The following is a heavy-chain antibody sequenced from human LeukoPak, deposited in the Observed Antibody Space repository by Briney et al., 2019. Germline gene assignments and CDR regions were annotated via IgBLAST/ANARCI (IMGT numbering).Heavy chain of an antibody. J-gene: IGHJ4*02. D-gene: IGHD6-19*01. CDR2: IYYSGSI. CDR3: ARALFSGYSSGWPPAPGY. V-gene: IGHV4-59*01. Sequence: SETLSLTCTVSGGSISSYYWSWIRQPPGKGLEWIGYIYYSGSINYNPSLKSRVTISVDTSKNQFSLKLSSVTAADTAVYYCARALFSGYSSGWPPAPGYWGQGTLVTVSS. CDR1: GGSISSYY.